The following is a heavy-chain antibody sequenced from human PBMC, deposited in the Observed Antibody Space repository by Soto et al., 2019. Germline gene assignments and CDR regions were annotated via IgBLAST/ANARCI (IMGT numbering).Heavy chain of an antibody. J-gene: IGHJ5*02. D-gene: IGHD2-2*01. CDR1: GYTFNDYE. V-gene: IGHV1-8*02. CDR2: MNPNSGET. CDR3: ARIAMPARPRWYNWFDP. Sequence: ASVKVSCKTSGYTFNDYEINWVRRAPGQGLEWIGWMNPNSGETGYAQRFQGRVTMTTSSSLSTAYLELSSLTSDDTAVYYCARIAMPARPRWYNWFDPWGQGTLVTVS.